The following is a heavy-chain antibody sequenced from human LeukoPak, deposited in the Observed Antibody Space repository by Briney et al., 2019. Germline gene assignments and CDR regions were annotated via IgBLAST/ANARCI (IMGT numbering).Heavy chain of an antibody. CDR2: INHSGST. J-gene: IGHJ4*02. D-gene: IGHD2-21*02. Sequence: PSETLSLTCAVYGESFSGYYWSWLRQPPGKGLECIGEINHSGSTNYNPSLKSRVTIPVDTSKNQFSLRLSSVTAADTAVYYCARGGIYCGSDCFIDYWGQGTLVTVSS. CDR3: ARGGIYCGSDCFIDY. CDR1: GESFSGYY. V-gene: IGHV4-34*01.